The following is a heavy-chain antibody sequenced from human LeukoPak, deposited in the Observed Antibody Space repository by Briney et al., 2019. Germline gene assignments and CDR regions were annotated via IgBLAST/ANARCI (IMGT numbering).Heavy chain of an antibody. D-gene: IGHD3-9*01. CDR3: ARGYYDILTGDIGAFDI. V-gene: IGHV3-7*01. CDR2: IKQDGSEK. Sequence: GGSLRLSCAASGFTLSSYWMSWVRQAPGKGLEWVANIKQDGSEKYYVDSVKGRFTISRDNAKNSLYLQMNSLRAEDTAVYYCARGYYDILTGDIGAFDIWGQGTMVTVSS. J-gene: IGHJ3*02. CDR1: GFTLSSYW.